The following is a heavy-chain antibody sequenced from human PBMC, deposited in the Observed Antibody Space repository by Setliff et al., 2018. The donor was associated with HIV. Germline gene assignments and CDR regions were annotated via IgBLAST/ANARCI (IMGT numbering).Heavy chain of an antibody. J-gene: IGHJ1*01. CDR2: IIPIFGTA. Sequence: ASVKVSCKASGGTFSSYAISWVRQAPGQGLEWMGGIIPIFGTANYAQKFQGRVTITADESTSTAYMDLSSLRSEDTAVYYCARARLSSGYYPHKYFQHWGQGTLVTVSS. V-gene: IGHV1-69*13. CDR1: GGTFSSYA. D-gene: IGHD3-22*01. CDR3: ARARLSSGYYPHKYFQH.